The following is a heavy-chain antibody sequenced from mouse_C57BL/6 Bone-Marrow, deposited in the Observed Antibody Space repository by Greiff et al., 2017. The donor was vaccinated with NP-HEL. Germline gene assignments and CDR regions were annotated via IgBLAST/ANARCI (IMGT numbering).Heavy chain of an antibody. CDR1: GYTFTSYG. J-gene: IGHJ2*01. Sequence: QVQLQQSGAELARPGASVKLSCKASGYTFTSYGISWVKQRTGQGLEWIGEIYPRSGNTYYNEKFKGKATLTADKSSSTAYMELRSLTSEDSAVYFCAREGYGYPYFDYWGQGTTLTVSS. CDR2: IYPRSGNT. V-gene: IGHV1-81*01. CDR3: AREGYGYPYFDY. D-gene: IGHD2-2*01.